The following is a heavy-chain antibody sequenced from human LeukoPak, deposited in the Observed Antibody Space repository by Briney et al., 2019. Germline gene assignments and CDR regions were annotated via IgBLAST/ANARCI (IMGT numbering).Heavy chain of an antibody. D-gene: IGHD4-23*01. J-gene: IGHJ1*01. V-gene: IGHV3-21*04. CDR3: AKDRYGGNSVIFSEYFQH. Sequence: PGGSLRLSCAASGFTFSAYGMSWVRQAPGKGLEWVSSISSSSSYRYYADSVKGRFTISRDNAKNSLYLQMNSLRAEDTAVYYCAKDRYGGNSVIFSEYFQHWGQGTLVTVSS. CDR2: ISSSSSYR. CDR1: GFTFSAYG.